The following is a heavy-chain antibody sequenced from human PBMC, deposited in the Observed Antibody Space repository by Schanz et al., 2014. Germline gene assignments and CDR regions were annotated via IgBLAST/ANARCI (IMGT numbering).Heavy chain of an antibody. V-gene: IGHV3-30*03. CDR2: ISSDGNTK. CDR1: GFTFSNYG. Sequence: QVQLVESGGGVVQPGRSLRLSCAASGFTFSNYGLHWVRQAPGKGLEWVTVISSDGNTKYYADSVKGRFTISRDNSKKTLYVQMNSLRAEDTAVYYCARDRPSGYALDFWGQGTLVTVSS. CDR3: ARDRPSGYALDF. D-gene: IGHD5-12*01. J-gene: IGHJ4*02.